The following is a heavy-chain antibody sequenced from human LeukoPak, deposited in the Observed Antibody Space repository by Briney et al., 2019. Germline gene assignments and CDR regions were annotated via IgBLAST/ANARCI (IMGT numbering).Heavy chain of an antibody. Sequence: PGGSLRLSCAASGFTFSSYAMHWVRQAPGKGLEWVAVISYDGSNKYYADSVKGRFTISRDNSKNTLYLQMNSLRAEDTAVYYCARGMGFTSIDYWGQGTLVTVSS. CDR2: ISYDGSNK. CDR1: GFTFSSYA. V-gene: IGHV3-30-3*01. D-gene: IGHD3-16*01. CDR3: ARGMGFTSIDY. J-gene: IGHJ4*02.